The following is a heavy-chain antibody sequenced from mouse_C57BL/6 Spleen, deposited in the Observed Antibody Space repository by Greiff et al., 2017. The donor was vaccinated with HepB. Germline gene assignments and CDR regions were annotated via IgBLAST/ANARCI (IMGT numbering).Heavy chain of an antibody. CDR1: GYSFTGYY. Sequence: EVQRVESGPELVKPGASVKISCKASGYSFTGYYMNWVKQSPEKSLEWIGEINPSTGGTTYNQKFKAKATLTVDKSSSTAYMQLKSLTSEDSAVYYCARSGNWDGYFDYWGQGTTLTVSS. V-gene: IGHV1-42*01. CDR2: INPSTGGT. D-gene: IGHD4-1*01. CDR3: ARSGNWDGYFDY. J-gene: IGHJ2*01.